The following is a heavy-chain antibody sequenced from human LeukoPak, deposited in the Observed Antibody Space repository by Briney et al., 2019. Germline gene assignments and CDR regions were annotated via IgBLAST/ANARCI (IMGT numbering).Heavy chain of an antibody. CDR1: GFTFSSYA. D-gene: IGHD6-6*01. Sequence: GESLKISCAPSGFTFSSYAMSWVRQAPGKGLEWLSAISGSGGNTYYADSVKGRFTISRDNSQNTLSLQMNSLRAEDTAVYFCAKAGYRGSSVNYFDYWGQGTLVTVSS. CDR2: ISGSGGNT. CDR3: AKAGYRGSSVNYFDY. V-gene: IGHV3-23*01. J-gene: IGHJ4*02.